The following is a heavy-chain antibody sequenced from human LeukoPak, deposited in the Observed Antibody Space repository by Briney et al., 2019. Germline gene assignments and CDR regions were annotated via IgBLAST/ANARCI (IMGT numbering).Heavy chain of an antibody. D-gene: IGHD1-7*01. Sequence: GGSLRLSCAASGFTFSSYWMSWVRQAPGKGLEWVANIKQDGSEKYYVDSVKGRFTISRDNAKNSLYLQMNSLRAEDTAVYYCARTKLELRGPYGAFDIWGQGTMVTVSS. J-gene: IGHJ3*02. CDR2: IKQDGSEK. CDR3: ARTKLELRGPYGAFDI. CDR1: GFTFSSYW. V-gene: IGHV3-7*01.